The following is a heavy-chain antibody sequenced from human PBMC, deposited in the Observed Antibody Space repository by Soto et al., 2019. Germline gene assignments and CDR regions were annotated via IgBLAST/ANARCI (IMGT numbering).Heavy chain of an antibody. J-gene: IGHJ6*02. V-gene: IGHV4-59*08. D-gene: IGHD3-10*01. Sequence: QVQLQESGPGLVKPSETLSLTCTISGGPMNNYYCSWFRQPRGQGLEWIGYMGYNGFTRYNPSLSSRVAISLGTAKNQFSLNLSSVTAADTALYYCARQGFGELHGLVDVWGQGITVTVSS. CDR1: GGPMNNYY. CDR2: MGYNGFT. CDR3: ARQGFGELHGLVDV.